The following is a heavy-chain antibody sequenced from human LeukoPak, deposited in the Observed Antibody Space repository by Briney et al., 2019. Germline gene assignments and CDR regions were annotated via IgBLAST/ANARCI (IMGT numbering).Heavy chain of an antibody. CDR3: AIERSTYYYDSSGSSISD. CDR2: INPNSGGT. Sequence: ASVKVSCKASGYTFTGYYMHWLRQAPGQGLEWMGWINPNSGGTNYAQKFQGRVTMTRDTSISTAYMELSRLRSDDTAVYYCAIERSTYYYDSSGSSISDWGQGTLVTVSS. V-gene: IGHV1-2*02. D-gene: IGHD3-22*01. J-gene: IGHJ4*02. CDR1: GYTFTGYY.